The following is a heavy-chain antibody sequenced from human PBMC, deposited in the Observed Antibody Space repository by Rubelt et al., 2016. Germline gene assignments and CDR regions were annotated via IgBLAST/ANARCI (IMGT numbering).Heavy chain of an antibody. CDR1: GGSISSGGYY. CDR3: ARGANGSGSDGHWFDP. J-gene: IGHJ5*02. D-gene: IGHD3-10*01. CDR2: IHHSGST. V-gene: IGHV4-31*03. Sequence: QVQLQESGPGLVKPSQTLSLTCTVSGGSISSGGYYWSWIRQHPGKGLEWLGEIHHSGSTYYNPSLKGGVPISVDTSRNQFSLKRSSVTAADTAVYYCARGANGSGSDGHWFDPWGQGTLVTVSS.